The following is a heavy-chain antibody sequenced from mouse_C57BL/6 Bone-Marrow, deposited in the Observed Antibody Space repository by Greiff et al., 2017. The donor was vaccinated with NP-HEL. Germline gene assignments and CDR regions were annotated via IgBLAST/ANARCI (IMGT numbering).Heavy chain of an antibody. Sequence: VQLQQSGPELVKPGASVKMSCKASGYTFTDYNMHWVKQSHGKSLEWIGYINPNNGGTSYNQKFKGKATLTVNKSSSTAYMELRSLTSEDSAVYYCASYYYGSRRGWYFDVWGTGTTVTVSS. V-gene: IGHV1-22*01. J-gene: IGHJ1*03. CDR1: GYTFTDYN. D-gene: IGHD1-1*01. CDR2: INPNNGGT. CDR3: ASYYYGSRRGWYFDV.